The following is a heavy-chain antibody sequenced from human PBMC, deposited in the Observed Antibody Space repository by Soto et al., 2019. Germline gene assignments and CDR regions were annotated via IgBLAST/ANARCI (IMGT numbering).Heavy chain of an antibody. J-gene: IGHJ5*02. CDR1: GGSISSGAYY. CDR2: IFYSGST. CDR3: ARDILGSSKCFDP. D-gene: IGHD6-6*01. V-gene: IGHV4-31*03. Sequence: QVQVQESGPGLVKPSQTLSLTCTVSGGSISSGAYYWSWIRQQPGKGLEWIGHIFYSGSTYYTQSLRSRVTISLHTSIPHFYLQPNSVTLTDTAVYYCARDILGSSKCFDPWGQGTLVTVSS.